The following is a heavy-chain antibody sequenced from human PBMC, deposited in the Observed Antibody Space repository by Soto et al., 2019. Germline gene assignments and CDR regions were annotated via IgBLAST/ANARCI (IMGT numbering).Heavy chain of an antibody. Sequence: EVQLLESGGGLVQPGGSLRLSCAASGFTSSNYAMSWVRQAPGKGLEWVSTISGSGDSTYYADSVKGRFTILRDNSTNTLRLNMNSVRAEDTAVYYCAKALRYYAWLLSPWNSMDVWGQGTTITVSS. CDR3: AKALRYYAWLLSPWNSMDV. J-gene: IGHJ6*02. D-gene: IGHD3-9*01. CDR2: ISGSGDST. CDR1: GFTSSNYA. V-gene: IGHV3-23*01.